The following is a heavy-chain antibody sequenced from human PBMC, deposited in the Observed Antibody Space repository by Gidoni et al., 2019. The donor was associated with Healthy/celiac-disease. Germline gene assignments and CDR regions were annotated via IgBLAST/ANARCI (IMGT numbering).Heavy chain of an antibody. V-gene: IGHV3-23*01. CDR3: AKDRPRYCSGGSCYRNDAFDI. CDR1: GFTFSSYA. Sequence: EVQLLESGGGLVQPGGSLRLSCAASGFTFSSYAMRWVRQAPGKGLEWVSVISGSGGSTYYADSVKGRFTISRDNSKNTLYLQMNSLRAEDTAVYYCAKDRPRYCSGGSCYRNDAFDIWGQGTMVTVSS. CDR2: ISGSGGST. D-gene: IGHD2-15*01. J-gene: IGHJ3*02.